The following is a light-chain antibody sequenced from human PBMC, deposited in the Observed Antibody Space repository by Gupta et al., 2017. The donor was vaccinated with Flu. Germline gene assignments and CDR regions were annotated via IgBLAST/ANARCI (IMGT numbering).Light chain of an antibody. CDR1: SGTSSDA. V-gene: IGLV4-69*01. CDR2: LNSDGSH. CDR3: QTWGTGIHVI. Sequence: KFTCTLSSGTSSDAIAWHQQQPQKGPRYLMKLNSDGSHNKGDGIPDRFSGSSSGAERYLIISSLQSEDEADYYCQTWGTGIHVIFGGGTKLTVL. J-gene: IGLJ2*01.